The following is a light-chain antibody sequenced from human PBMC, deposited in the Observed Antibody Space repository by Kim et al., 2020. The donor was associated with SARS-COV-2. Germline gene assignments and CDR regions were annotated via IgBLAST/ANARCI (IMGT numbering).Light chain of an antibody. CDR2: ENN. Sequence: GKTVTISCTRSSGSFANNYVHCYHQRPGSAPTTMIYENNRRPSGVPDRFSGSIDSSSNSASLTISGLKTADEADYSCQSYDSTTVVFGGGTQLTVL. V-gene: IGLV6-57*03. CDR3: QSYDSTTVV. CDR1: SGSFANNY. J-gene: IGLJ2*01.